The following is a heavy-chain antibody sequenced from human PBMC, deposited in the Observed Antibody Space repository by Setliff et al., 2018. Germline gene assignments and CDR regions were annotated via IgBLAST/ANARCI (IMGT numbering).Heavy chain of an antibody. D-gene: IGHD5-12*01. CDR1: GGSISGYY. Sequence: NPSETLSLTCTVSGGSISGYYWSWIRQPPGKGLEWIGNIYYTGSPSYSPSLRSRGTISVDTSKNKFSLSLSSVTAADTAVYYCARGGYNGYAVFDDGGQGALVTVSS. CDR2: IYYTGSP. V-gene: IGHV4-59*01. J-gene: IGHJ4*02. CDR3: ARGGYNGYAVFDD.